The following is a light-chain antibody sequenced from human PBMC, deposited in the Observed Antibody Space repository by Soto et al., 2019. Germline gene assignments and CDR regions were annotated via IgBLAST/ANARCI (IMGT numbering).Light chain of an antibody. J-gene: IGKJ2*01. CDR3: QQSYSTTYT. CDR1: QALXSW. V-gene: IGKV1-5*03. CDR2: KAS. Sequence: MQMTQSPSTLSGSVGERVTITCLARQALXSWLAWYQQKPGKAPKLLXDKASTLKRGGPSRLSGSGSATDFTLTISSLQPEDFANYYCQQSYSTTYTFGQGTKVDI.